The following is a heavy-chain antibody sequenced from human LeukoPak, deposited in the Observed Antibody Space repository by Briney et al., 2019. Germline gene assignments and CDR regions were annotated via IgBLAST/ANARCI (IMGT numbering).Heavy chain of an antibody. CDR2: INHSGST. J-gene: IGHJ5*02. V-gene: IGHV4-34*01. CDR3: ARVGNLYGDFVNWFDP. Sequence: SETLSLTCAVYGGSFSGYYWSWIRQPPGKGLEWIGEINHSGSTNYNPSLKSRVTISVDTSKNQFSLKLSSVTAADTAVYCCARVGNLYGDFVNWFDPWGQGTLVTVSS. CDR1: GGSFSGYY. D-gene: IGHD4-17*01.